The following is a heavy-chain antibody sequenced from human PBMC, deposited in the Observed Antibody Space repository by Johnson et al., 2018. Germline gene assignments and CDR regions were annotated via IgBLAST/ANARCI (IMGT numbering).Heavy chain of an antibody. CDR3: AREGGNAFDI. J-gene: IGHJ3*02. D-gene: IGHD3-16*01. V-gene: IGHV1-69*01. CDR1: GGTFSSYA. Sequence: VQLVESGAEVKKXGSSVKVXCKASGGTFSSYALSWVRQAPGQGLEWMGGIIPLFGTANYAQKFQGRVTITADEAPGQAYMELSSLRSEDTAVYYCAREGGNAFDIWGQGTMVTVSS. CDR2: IIPLFGTA.